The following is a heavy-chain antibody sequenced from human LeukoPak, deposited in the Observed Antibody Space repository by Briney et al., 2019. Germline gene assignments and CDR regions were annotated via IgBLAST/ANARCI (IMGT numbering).Heavy chain of an antibody. Sequence: SETLSLTCAVYGGSFSGYYWSWIRQPPGKGLEWIGEINHSGSTNYNPSLKSRVTISVDTSKNQFSLKLSSVTAADTAVYYCAKDFHYYYDSSGSDYWGQGTLVTVSS. CDR1: GGSFSGYY. CDR3: AKDFHYYYDSSGSDY. D-gene: IGHD3-22*01. CDR2: INHSGST. J-gene: IGHJ4*02. V-gene: IGHV4-34*01.